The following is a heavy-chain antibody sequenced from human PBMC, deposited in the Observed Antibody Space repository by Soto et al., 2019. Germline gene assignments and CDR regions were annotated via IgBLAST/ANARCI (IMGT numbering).Heavy chain of an antibody. V-gene: IGHV1-2*04. D-gene: IGHD2-15*01. J-gene: IGHJ4*02. Sequence: GASVKVSCKASGYTFTGYYMHWVRQAPGQGLEWMGWINPNSGGTNYAQKFQGWVTMTRDTSISTAYMELSRLRSDDTAVYYCATEYCSGGSCYGLFDYWGQGTLVTVSS. CDR1: GYTFTGYY. CDR3: ATEYCSGGSCYGLFDY. CDR2: INPNSGGT.